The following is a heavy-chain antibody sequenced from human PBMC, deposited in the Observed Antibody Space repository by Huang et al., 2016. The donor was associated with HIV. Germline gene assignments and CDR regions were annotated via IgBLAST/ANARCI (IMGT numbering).Heavy chain of an antibody. V-gene: IGHV3-30*02. CDR1: GFSFSHCG. J-gene: IGHJ4*02. D-gene: IGHD2-21*02. CDR2: IRFDGGNK. CDR3: ATDLGGYSFDY. Sequence: QEQLVESGGGVVQPGGSLRLSCATSGFSFSHCGMHWVRQAPGKGVEWVAFIRFDGGNKHYADSAKGRFTISRDKSKKMLFLEMNSLRGDDTAFYYCATDLGGYSFDYWGQGALVSVSS.